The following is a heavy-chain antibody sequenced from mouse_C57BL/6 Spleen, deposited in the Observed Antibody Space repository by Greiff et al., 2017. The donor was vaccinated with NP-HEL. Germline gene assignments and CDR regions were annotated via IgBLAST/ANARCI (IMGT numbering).Heavy chain of an antibody. J-gene: IGHJ2*01. CDR3: ACPLTTGKNYFDY. V-gene: IGHV14-3*01. CDR2: IDPANGNT. CDR1: GFNIKNTY. Sequence: EVQLQQSVAELVRPGASVKLSCTASGFNIKNTYMHWVKQRPEQGLEWIGRIDPANGNTKYAPKFQGKATITADTSSNTAYLQLHSLTSEDTAIYFFACPLTTGKNYFDYWGQGTTLTVSS. D-gene: IGHD1-1*01.